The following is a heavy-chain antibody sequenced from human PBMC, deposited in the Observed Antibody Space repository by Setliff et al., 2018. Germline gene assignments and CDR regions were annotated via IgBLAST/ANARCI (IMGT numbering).Heavy chain of an antibody. V-gene: IGHV3-30-3*01. J-gene: IGHJ4*02. CDR1: GFIFSSYA. CDR2: ISYDGSNE. CDR3: ARDPHFDS. Sequence: LSLSCAASGFIFSSYAMHWVRQAPGKGLEWVAVISYDGSNEYYAESVKGRFTISRENSKNTLYLQMNSLRAEDTAVYYCARDPHFDSWGQGTLVTVSS.